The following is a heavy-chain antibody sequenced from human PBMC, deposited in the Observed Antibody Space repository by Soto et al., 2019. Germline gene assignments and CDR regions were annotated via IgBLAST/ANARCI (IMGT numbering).Heavy chain of an antibody. CDR1: GDSISSSY. CDR3: ARRGILTGYPYYYYGMDV. J-gene: IGHJ6*02. CDR2: IYPSGYT. V-gene: IGHV4-4*07. D-gene: IGHD3-9*01. Sequence: PSETLSLTCTVSGDSISSSYWTWIRQPAGKGLEWIGRIYPSGYTTYNPSLKSRLTMSGDTSKNQFSLKLSSVTAADTAVYYCARRGILTGYPYYYYGMDVWGQGTTVTVSS.